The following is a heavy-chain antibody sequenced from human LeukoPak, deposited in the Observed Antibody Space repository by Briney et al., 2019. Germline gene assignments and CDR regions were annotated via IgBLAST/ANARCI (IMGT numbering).Heavy chain of an antibody. CDR1: GFTFSSYS. CDR3: AREGELRLYYYYYMDV. V-gene: IGHV3-21*01. CDR2: ISSSSSYI. J-gene: IGHJ6*03. D-gene: IGHD3-10*01. Sequence: GGSLRLSCAASGFTFSSYSMNWVRQAPGKGLEWVSSISSSSSYIYYADSVKGRFTISRDNAKNSLYLQMNSLRAEDTAVYYYAREGELRLYYYYYMDVWGKGTTVTVSS.